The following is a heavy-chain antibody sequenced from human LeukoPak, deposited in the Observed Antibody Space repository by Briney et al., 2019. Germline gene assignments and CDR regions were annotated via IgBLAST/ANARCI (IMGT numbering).Heavy chain of an antibody. V-gene: IGHV3-30*18. J-gene: IGHJ4*02. D-gene: IGHD3-10*01. Sequence: SGGSLRLSCAASGFTFRSDAMSWVRQAPGKGLEWVGVISYDGTTEDYAESMKGRFTISRDNSKNMLYLQINNLRPEDTAIFYCAKDAYGSGRPTPIDYWGQGTLVIVSS. CDR1: GFTFRSDA. CDR3: AKDAYGSGRPTPIDY. CDR2: ISYDGTTE.